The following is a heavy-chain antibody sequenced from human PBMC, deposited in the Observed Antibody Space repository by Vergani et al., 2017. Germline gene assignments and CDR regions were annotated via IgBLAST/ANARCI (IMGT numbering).Heavy chain of an antibody. V-gene: IGHV3-49*04. CDR2: IRSKAYGGTT. Sequence: EVQLVESGGGLVQPGRSLRLSCTASGFTFGDYAMSWVRQAPGKGLEWVGFIRSKAYGGTTEYAASVKGRFTISRDDSKSIAYLQMNSLKTEDTAVYYCARDGDGSGYCSGGSCYSRLGGFDYWGQGTLVTVSS. D-gene: IGHD2-15*01. CDR1: GFTFGDYA. CDR3: ARDGDGSGYCSGGSCYSRLGGFDY. J-gene: IGHJ4*02.